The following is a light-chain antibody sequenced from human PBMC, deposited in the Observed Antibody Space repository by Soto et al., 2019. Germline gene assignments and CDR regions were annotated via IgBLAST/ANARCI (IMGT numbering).Light chain of an antibody. CDR3: QQSYSTPFN. J-gene: IGKJ5*01. Sequence: DIQMTQSPSSLSASVGDRVTITCRASQSISSSLNWYQHRPGNAPKLLIYAASTFEYGVPIRFSGSGSGTDFTLTIGSLQPEDSATYYCQQSYSTPFNFGQGTRLEIK. CDR2: AAS. CDR1: QSISSS. V-gene: IGKV1-39*01.